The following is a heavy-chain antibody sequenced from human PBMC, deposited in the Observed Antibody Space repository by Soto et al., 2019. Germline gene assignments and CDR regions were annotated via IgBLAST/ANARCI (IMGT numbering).Heavy chain of an antibody. D-gene: IGHD3-10*01. CDR3: ARGSSRTTMFRGVSVENYHYYGMDV. CDR2: IYYSGTT. V-gene: IGHV4-39*01. J-gene: IGHJ6*02. Sequence: PSETLSLTCTVSGDSITSNSYFWAWIRQPPGKGLEWIGSIYYSGTTYYNPSLKSRVTISVDRSKNQFSLKLSSVTAADTAVYYCARGSSRTTMFRGVSVENYHYYGMDVWGQGTTVTVSS. CDR1: GDSITSNSYF.